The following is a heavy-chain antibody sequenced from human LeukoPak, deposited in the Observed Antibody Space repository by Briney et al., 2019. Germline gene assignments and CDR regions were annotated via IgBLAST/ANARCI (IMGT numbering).Heavy chain of an antibody. V-gene: IGHV4-4*07. CDR2: IYTSGST. Sequence: SETLSLTCTVPGGSISSYYWSWIRQPAGKGLEWIGRIYTSGSTNYNPSIKSRVTLSVDTSKNQFSLKLSSVTATDTAVYYCASDVVDYYDSSGYYPLGYWGQGTLITVSS. D-gene: IGHD3-22*01. J-gene: IGHJ4*02. CDR1: GGSISSYY. CDR3: ASDVVDYYDSSGYYPLGY.